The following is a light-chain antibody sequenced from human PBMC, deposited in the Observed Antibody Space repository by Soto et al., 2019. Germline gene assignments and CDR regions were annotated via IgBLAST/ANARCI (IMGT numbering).Light chain of an antibody. J-gene: IGKJ2*01. CDR2: GAS. CDR3: QQYGRPYT. Sequence: EIVLTQSPGTLSLSPGERVTLSCRASQSVSSTYLAWYQQKPGQAPRLLIYGASSRATGIPDRFSGSGSGTDFTLTISRLEPEDFAVYYCQQYGRPYTFGQGTKLEIK. V-gene: IGKV3-20*01. CDR1: QSVSSTY.